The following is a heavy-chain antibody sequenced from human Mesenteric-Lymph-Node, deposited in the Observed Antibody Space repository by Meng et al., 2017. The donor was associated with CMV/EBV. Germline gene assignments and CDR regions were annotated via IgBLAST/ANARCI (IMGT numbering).Heavy chain of an antibody. Sequence: GGSLRLSCAASGFTFSSYTMHWVRQAPGKGLEWVANIEGDGSRKDYLDSVKGRFTISRDNAKNSLYLQMNSLRVEDTAVYYCARANNFDSWGQGSLVTVSS. CDR2: IEGDGSRK. D-gene: IGHD2-8*01. CDR1: GFTFSSYT. CDR3: ARANNFDS. V-gene: IGHV3-7*01. J-gene: IGHJ4*02.